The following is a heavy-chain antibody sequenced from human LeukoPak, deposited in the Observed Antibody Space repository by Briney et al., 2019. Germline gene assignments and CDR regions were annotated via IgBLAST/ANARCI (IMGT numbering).Heavy chain of an antibody. Sequence: PGGSLRLSCVASGFNFSSYSMNWVRQAPGKGLEWVSSISSSSSYIYYADSVKGRFTISRDNSKNTLYLQMNSLRAEDTAVYYCAKYSRDNYFDYWGQGTLVTVSS. CDR3: AKYSRDNYFDY. CDR2: ISSSSSYI. J-gene: IGHJ4*02. V-gene: IGHV3-21*04. D-gene: IGHD6-6*01. CDR1: GFNFSSYS.